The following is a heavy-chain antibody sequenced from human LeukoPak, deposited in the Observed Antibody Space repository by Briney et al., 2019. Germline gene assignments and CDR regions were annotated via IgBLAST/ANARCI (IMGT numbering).Heavy chain of an antibody. CDR1: GGSISSTGYY. D-gene: IGHD3-22*01. J-gene: IGHJ5*02. CDR3: ATAKEYYDESSGYFEH. V-gene: IGHV4-39*07. CDR2: IYYTGST. Sequence: SETLSLTCTVYGGSISSTGYYWGWIRQPPGKGLEWLGNIYYTGSTYYNPSLKSRVTISVDTSKNQFSLRLSSVTAADTAVYYCATAKEYYDESSGYFEHWGQGILVTVSS.